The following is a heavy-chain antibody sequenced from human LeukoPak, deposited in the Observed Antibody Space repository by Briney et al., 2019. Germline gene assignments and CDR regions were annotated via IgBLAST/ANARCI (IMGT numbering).Heavy chain of an antibody. CDR3: ARDRWDIYGSGRYSRSRDFSHFHYYRGLHV. D-gene: IGHD3-10*01. CDR2: IYNSGST. V-gene: IGHV4-59*01. CDR1: GGSISSYY. J-gene: IGHJ6*02. Sequence: PSETLSLTCTVSGGSISSYYWSWIRQSPGKGLEWLGYIYNSGSTNYNPSLQSRVSMSLDKSKNQISLKLTFVAAADTAVYYCARDRWDIYGSGRYSRSRDFSHFHYYRGLHVWGPGTRVTVSS.